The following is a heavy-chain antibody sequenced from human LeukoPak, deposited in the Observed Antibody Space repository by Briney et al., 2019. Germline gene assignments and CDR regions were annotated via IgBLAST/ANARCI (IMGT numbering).Heavy chain of an antibody. CDR1: GYTLNELS. CDR2: FHPEDGET. J-gene: IGHJ5*02. V-gene: IGHV1-24*01. CDR3: AADRFCTSTTCFGNWFDP. Sequence: ASVKVSCEVSGYTLNELSMHWVRQSPGKGLEWMGSFHPEDGETIYAQKFQGRVSMTEDTSTDTAYIELSSLKSEDTAVYYCAADRFCTSTTCFGNWFDPWGQGTLVTVSS. D-gene: IGHD2-2*01.